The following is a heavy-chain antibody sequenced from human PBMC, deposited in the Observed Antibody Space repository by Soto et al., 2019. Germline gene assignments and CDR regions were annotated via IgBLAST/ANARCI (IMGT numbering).Heavy chain of an antibody. Sequence: QLQLQESGPGLVKPSETLSLTCTVSNGSISSAIYYWGWIRQPPGKGLEWIGSIYHSGSTYYTLSLPGRVTISVDTSKNQFSLKLSAVSAADTAVYFCAGRSSLASVQVYFGEISNYNWFDPWGQGTLVTVSS. CDR2: IYHSGST. CDR3: AGRSSLASVQVYFGEISNYNWFDP. V-gene: IGHV4-39*01. D-gene: IGHD3-10*01. CDR1: NGSISSAIYY. J-gene: IGHJ5*02.